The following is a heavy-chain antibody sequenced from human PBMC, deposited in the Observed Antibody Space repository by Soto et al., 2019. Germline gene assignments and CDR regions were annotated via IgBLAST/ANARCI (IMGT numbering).Heavy chain of an antibody. D-gene: IGHD2-15*01. J-gene: IGHJ6*02. CDR3: ARDLLGYCSVGSCYLPYYYGMDV. V-gene: IGHV1-69*04. Sequence: ASVKVSCKASGGTFSSYTISWVRQAPGQGLEWMGRIIPILGIANYAQKFQGRVTITADKSTSTAYMELSSLRSEDTAVYYCARDLLGYCSVGSCYLPYYYGMDVWGQGTTVTVSS. CDR1: GGTFSSYT. CDR2: IIPILGIA.